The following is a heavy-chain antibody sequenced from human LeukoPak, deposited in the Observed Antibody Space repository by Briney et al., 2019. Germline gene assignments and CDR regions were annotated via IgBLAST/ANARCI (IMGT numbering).Heavy chain of an antibody. J-gene: IGHJ4*02. CDR3: ASMATMDPFAY. CDR1: GGSISSSSYY. CDR2: IYYSGST. V-gene: IGHV4-39*01. Sequence: SETLSLTCTVSGGSISSSSYYWGWIRQPPGKGLEWIGSIYYSGSTYYNPSLKSRVTISVDTSKNQFSLKLSSVTAADTAVYCCASMATMDPFAYWGQGTLVTVSS. D-gene: IGHD5-24*01.